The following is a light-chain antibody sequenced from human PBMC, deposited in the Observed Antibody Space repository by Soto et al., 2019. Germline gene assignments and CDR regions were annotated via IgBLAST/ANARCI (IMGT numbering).Light chain of an antibody. CDR2: EGS. Sequence: QSALTQPASVSGSPGQSITISCTGTSSDVGSYNLVSWYQQHPDKAPKLMIYEGSKRPSGVSNRFSGSKSGNTASLTISGLQAEDEADYYCCSYAGSSTFHVVFGGGTKLTVL. CDR3: CSYAGSSTFHVV. J-gene: IGLJ2*01. V-gene: IGLV2-23*03. CDR1: SSDVGSYNL.